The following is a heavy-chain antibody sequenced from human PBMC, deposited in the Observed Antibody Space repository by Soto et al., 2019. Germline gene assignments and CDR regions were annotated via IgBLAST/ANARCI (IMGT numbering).Heavy chain of an antibody. D-gene: IGHD1-26*01. Sequence: PSETLSLTCTVSGGSMTSSNWWNWVRQSPGKGLEWIGEAHHSGRTNYNPSLKCRVTISVDKSKNHFSLKLSSVTAADTAVYYCARSEATGLDYWGQGTLVTVSS. CDR3: ARSEATGLDY. V-gene: IGHV4-4*02. J-gene: IGHJ4*02. CDR1: GGSMTSSNW. CDR2: AHHSGRT.